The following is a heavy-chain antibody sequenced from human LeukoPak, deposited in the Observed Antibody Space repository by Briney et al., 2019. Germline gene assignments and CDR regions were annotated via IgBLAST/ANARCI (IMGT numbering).Heavy chain of an antibody. D-gene: IGHD6-25*01. CDR3: AKGRGAAAADGMDA. CDR2: LSGSGSST. Sequence: GGSLRLSCEVSGFTFRYYGMSWVRRGPRKGLEWVSSLSGSGSSTHYADSVKGRFTISRDNSKNTLYLQMNSLRAEDTAVYYCAKGRGAAAADGMDAWGQGTTATVPS. J-gene: IGHJ6*02. CDR1: GFTFRYYG. V-gene: IGHV3-23*01.